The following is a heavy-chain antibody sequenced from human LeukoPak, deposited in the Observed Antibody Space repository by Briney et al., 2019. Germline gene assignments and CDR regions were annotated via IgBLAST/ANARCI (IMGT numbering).Heavy chain of an antibody. Sequence: SETLSLTCAVYGGSFSGYYWSWIRQPPGKGLEWIGEINHSGSTNYNPSLKSRVTISVDTSKNQFSLKLSSVTAADTAVYYCARETKPGFCGGDCSYFQHWGQGTLVTVSS. CDR2: INHSGST. D-gene: IGHD2-21*02. V-gene: IGHV4-34*01. J-gene: IGHJ1*01. CDR3: ARETKPGFCGGDCSYFQH. CDR1: GGSFSGYY.